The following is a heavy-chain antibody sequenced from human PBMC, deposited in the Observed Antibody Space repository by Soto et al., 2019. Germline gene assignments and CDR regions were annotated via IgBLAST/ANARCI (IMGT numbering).Heavy chain of an antibody. J-gene: IGHJ5*02. CDR3: ARGIVGARSLDDNWFDP. CDR1: GDSVSSNSAA. D-gene: IGHD1-26*01. V-gene: IGHV6-1*01. CDR2: TYYRSKWYN. Sequence: PSQTLSLTCAISGDSVSSNSAAWNWIRQSPSRGLEWLGRTYYRSKWYNDYAVSVKSRITINPDTSKNQFSLQLNSVTPEDTAVYYCARGIVGARSLDDNWFDPWGQGTLVTVSS.